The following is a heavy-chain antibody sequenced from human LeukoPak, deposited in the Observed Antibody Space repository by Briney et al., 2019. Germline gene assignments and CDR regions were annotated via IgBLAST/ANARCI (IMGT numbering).Heavy chain of an antibody. CDR3: ARGVYTKDIVVVVAAQVAFDI. J-gene: IGHJ3*02. Sequence: GGSLRLSCAASGFTFSSYSMNWVRQAPGKGLEWVSYISSSSSTICYADSVKGRFTISRDNAKNSLYLQMNSLRDEDTAVYYCARGVYTKDIVVVVAAQVAFDIWGQGTMVTVSS. V-gene: IGHV3-48*02. D-gene: IGHD2-15*01. CDR2: ISSSSSTI. CDR1: GFTFSSYS.